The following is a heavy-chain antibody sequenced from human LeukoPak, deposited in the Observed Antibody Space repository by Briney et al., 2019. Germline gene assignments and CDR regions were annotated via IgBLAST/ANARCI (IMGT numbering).Heavy chain of an antibody. CDR3: AELGITMIGGV. Sequence: LSLTCTVSGGSISSSSYYWSWLRQSPGKGLEWVSYISSSGSTIYYADSVKGRFTISRDNAKNSLYLQMNSLRAEDTAVYYCAELGITMIGGVWGKGTTVTISS. J-gene: IGHJ6*04. V-gene: IGHV3-48*03. D-gene: IGHD3-10*02. CDR2: ISSSGSTI. CDR1: GGSISSSSYY.